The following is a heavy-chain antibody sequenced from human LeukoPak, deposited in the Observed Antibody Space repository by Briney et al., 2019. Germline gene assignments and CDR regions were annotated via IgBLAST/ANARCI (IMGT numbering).Heavy chain of an antibody. CDR1: GGSISSYY. CDR2: INHRGST. J-gene: IGHJ4*02. V-gene: IGHV4-34*01. Sequence: SETLSLTCTVSGGSISSYYWSGIRQPPGKGLEGLGEINHRGSTNYNPSLKSRVSISVDTSKNQFSLKLSSVTAADTAVYYCARAYYDFWSGYYNGPRFDYWGQGTLVTVSS. D-gene: IGHD3-3*01. CDR3: ARAYYDFWSGYYNGPRFDY.